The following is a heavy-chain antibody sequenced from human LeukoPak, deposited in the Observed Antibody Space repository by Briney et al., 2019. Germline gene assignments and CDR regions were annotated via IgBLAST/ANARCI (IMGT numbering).Heavy chain of an antibody. CDR1: GGSFSPYY. CDR2: INHSGST. V-gene: IGHV4-34*01. D-gene: IGHD2-21*02. CDR3: ARGGFYCGGDCYVDY. Sequence: SETLSLTCAVYGGSFSPYYWSWIRQPPGKGLEWIGEINHSGSTNYSPSLKSRVTISVDTSKNQFSLRLSSVTAADAAVYYCARGGFYCGGDCYVDYWGQGTLVTVSS. J-gene: IGHJ4*02.